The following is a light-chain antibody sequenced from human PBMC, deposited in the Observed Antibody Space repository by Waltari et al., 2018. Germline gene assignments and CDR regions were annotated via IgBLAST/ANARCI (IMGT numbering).Light chain of an antibody. V-gene: IGKV1-39*01. CDR3: QQSYSTPPFT. Sequence: DIQMTQSPSSLSASVGDRVTITCRESQSISSYLNWFQQKPGKAPKLLIYASSSLQSGVPSRFSGSGSETDFTLTISSLQPEDFATYYCQQSYSTPPFTFGPGTKVDIK. CDR2: ASS. CDR1: QSISSY. J-gene: IGKJ3*01.